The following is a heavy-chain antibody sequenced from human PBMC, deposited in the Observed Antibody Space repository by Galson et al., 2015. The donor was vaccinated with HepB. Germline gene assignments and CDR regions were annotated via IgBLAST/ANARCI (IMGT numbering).Heavy chain of an antibody. D-gene: IGHD5-18*01. V-gene: IGHV4-59*01. CDR2: IFYGGNT. CDR1: GGSIKSYN. J-gene: IGHJ2*01. CDR3: ARTWGYSYGPDWYFDL. Sequence: SETLSLTCTVSGGSIKSYNWSWIRQPPGKGLEWIGYIFYGGNTNSNASLKSRVNVSVDMSENQFSLMLSSVTAADTAVYYCARTWGYSYGPDWYFDLWGRGTLVTVSS.